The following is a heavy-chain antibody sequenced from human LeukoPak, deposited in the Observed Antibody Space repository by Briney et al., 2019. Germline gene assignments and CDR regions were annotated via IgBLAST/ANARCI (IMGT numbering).Heavy chain of an antibody. Sequence: PSETLSLTCSVSGGSISSYYWSWIRQPPGKGLEWIGYIYYSGSTNYNPSLKSRVTISVDTSKNQFSLKLSSVTAADTAVYYCARGAGSGWYWFDPWGQGTLVTVSS. V-gene: IGHV4-59*01. CDR3: ARGAGSGWYWFDP. CDR1: GGSISSYY. D-gene: IGHD6-19*01. J-gene: IGHJ5*02. CDR2: IYYSGST.